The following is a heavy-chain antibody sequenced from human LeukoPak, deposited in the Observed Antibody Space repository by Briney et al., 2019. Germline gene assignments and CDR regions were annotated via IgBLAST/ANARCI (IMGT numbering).Heavy chain of an antibody. CDR2: IKQDGSEK. J-gene: IGHJ4*02. Sequence: GGSLRLSCAASGFTFSSYWMSWVRQAPGKGLEWVTNIKQDGSEKNYVPSVKGRFTISRDNAKNSLSLQMNSLRAEDTAVYYCVGDFYGSGPDLGYRGQGTLVTVSS. CDR3: VGDFYGSGPDLGY. V-gene: IGHV3-7*01. CDR1: GFTFSSYW. D-gene: IGHD6-19*01.